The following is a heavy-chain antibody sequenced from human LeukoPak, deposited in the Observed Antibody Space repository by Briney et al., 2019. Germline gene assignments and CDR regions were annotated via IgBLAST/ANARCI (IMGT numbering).Heavy chain of an antibody. CDR1: GYTLTELS. CDR2: FDPEDGGT. V-gene: IGHV1-24*01. D-gene: IGHD5-18*01. Sequence: ASVKVSCKVSGYTLTELSMHWVRQAPGKGLEWMGGFDPEDGGTIYAQKFQGRVTMTGDTSTEATYMELSSLRSEDTAVYYWATLKLERAAMASMDVWGQGTTVTVSS. J-gene: IGHJ6*02. CDR3: ATLKLERAAMASMDV.